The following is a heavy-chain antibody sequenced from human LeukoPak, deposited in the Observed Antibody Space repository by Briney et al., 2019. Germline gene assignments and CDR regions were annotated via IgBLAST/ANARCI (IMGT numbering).Heavy chain of an antibody. J-gene: IGHJ4*02. CDR1: GHTFTSYY. Sequence: ASVKVSCKASGHTFTSYYMHWVRQAPGQGLEWMGIINPSGGSTTYAQKFQGRVTMTRDTSTSTVYMELSSLRSEDTAVYYCARAEAAFGGVIDPFDYWGQGSLVTVSS. CDR3: ARAEAAFGGVIDPFDY. CDR2: INPSGGST. V-gene: IGHV1-46*01. D-gene: IGHD3-16*02.